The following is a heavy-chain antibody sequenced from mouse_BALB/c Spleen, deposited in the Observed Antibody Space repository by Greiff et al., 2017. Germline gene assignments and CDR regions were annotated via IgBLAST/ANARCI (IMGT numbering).Heavy chain of an antibody. J-gene: IGHJ4*01. CDR2: ISYSGST. V-gene: IGHV3-2*02. Sequence: ESGPGLVKPSQSLSLTCTVTGYSITSDYAWNWIRQFPGNKLEWMGYISYSGSTSYNPSLKSRISITRDTSKNQFFLQLNSVTTEDTATYYCGSTDPYYYAMDYWGQGTSVTVSS. CDR1: GYSITSDYA. CDR3: GSTDPYYYAMDY.